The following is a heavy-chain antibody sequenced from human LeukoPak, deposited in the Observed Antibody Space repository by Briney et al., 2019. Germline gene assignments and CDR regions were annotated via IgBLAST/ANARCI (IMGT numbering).Heavy chain of an antibody. J-gene: IGHJ4*02. Sequence: ASVKVSCKASGYTFTGYYMHWVRQAPGQGLEWMGWINPNSGGTNYAQKLQGWVTMTRDTSISTAYMELSRLRSDDTAVYYCAREIKGPLTFDYWGQGTLVTVSS. D-gene: IGHD3-9*01. V-gene: IGHV1-2*04. CDR1: GYTFTGYY. CDR2: INPNSGGT. CDR3: AREIKGPLTFDY.